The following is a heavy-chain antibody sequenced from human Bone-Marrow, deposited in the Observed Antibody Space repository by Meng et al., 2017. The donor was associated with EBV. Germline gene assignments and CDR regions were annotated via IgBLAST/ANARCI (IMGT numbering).Heavy chain of an antibody. Sequence: EVQLVESGGGLIKPGGSLRLSCAASGFTVSSNYMSGVRQAPGKGMVWISRINEDGRTTTYADSVKGRFTISRDNTKNTLYLQMNSLRVEDTALYFCSRDLAGPYDDWGQGTLVTVSS. D-gene: IGHD3-3*02. J-gene: IGHJ4*02. V-gene: IGHV3-74*01. CDR2: INEDGRTT. CDR3: SRDLAGPYDD. CDR1: GFTVSSNY.